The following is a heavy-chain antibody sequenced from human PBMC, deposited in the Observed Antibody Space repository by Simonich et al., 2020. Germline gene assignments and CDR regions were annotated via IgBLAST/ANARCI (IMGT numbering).Heavy chain of an antibody. J-gene: IGHJ4*02. D-gene: IGHD2-15*01. CDR2: ISASKGNT. CDR3: ARASRGTWWYYYFDY. Sequence: QVQLVQSGAEVKKPGASVKVSCKASGYTFTSYGISWVRQAPGQGLEWMGWISASKGNTNYAQKLQGRVTMTTDTSTSTAYMELRSLRSDDTAVYYCARASRGTWWYYYFDYWGQGTLVTVSS. CDR1: GYTFTSYG. V-gene: IGHV1-18*01.